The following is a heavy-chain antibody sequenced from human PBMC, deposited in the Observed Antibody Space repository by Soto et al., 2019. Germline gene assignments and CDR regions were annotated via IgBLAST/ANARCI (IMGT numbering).Heavy chain of an antibody. CDR1: GGSISSGGYY. Sequence: SETLSLTCAVSGGSISSGGYYWSWIRQHPGKGLEWIGYIYYSGTTYYNPSLKSRVTISVDTSKNQFSLKLSSVTAADTAVYYCARAYGSGSYYPDYWGQGTLVTVS. J-gene: IGHJ4*02. V-gene: IGHV4-31*11. CDR2: IYYSGTT. CDR3: ARAYGSGSYYPDY. D-gene: IGHD3-10*01.